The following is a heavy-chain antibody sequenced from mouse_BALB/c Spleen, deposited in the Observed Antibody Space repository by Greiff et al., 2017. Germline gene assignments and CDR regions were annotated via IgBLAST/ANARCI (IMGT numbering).Heavy chain of an antibody. CDR3: ASTATDYFDD. V-gene: IGHV3-2*02. D-gene: IGHD1-2*01. CDR1: GYSITSDYA. J-gene: IGHJ2*01. CDR2: ISYSGST. Sequence: VQLQQSGPGLVKPSQSLSLTCTVTGYSITSDYAWTWIRQFPGNKLEWMGYISYSGSTSYNPSLKSRISITRDTSKNQFFLQLNSVTTEDTATYYCASTATDYFDDWGQGTTLTVSS.